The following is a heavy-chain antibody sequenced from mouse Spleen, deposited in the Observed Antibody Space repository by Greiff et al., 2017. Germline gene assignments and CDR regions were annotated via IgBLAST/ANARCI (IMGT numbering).Heavy chain of an antibody. CDR3: TRSYHY. Sequence: VKLVESGAELVKPGASVKLSCKASGYTFTSYYMYWVKQRPGQGLEWIGEINPSNGGTNFNEKFKSKATLTVDKSSSTAYMQLSSLTSEDSAVYYCTRSYHYWGQGTTLTVSS. V-gene: IGHV1S81*02. J-gene: IGHJ2*01. CDR2: INPSNGGT. CDR1: GYTFTSYY.